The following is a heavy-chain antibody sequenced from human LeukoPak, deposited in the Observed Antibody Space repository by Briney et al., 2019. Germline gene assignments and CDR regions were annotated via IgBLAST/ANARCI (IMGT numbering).Heavy chain of an antibody. D-gene: IGHD3-22*01. J-gene: IGHJ5*02. CDR2: VNHSGGT. CDR1: PGSPSGYS. V-gene: IGHV4-34*01. CDR3: ARGESDSSGLFSGNWFDP. Sequence: SETLSHTPALSPGSPSGYSWSVIRQPPPKGLEWIGGVNHSGGTNHNPSLQCRVTISVDTSRNQFSLKLSSVTAADTAVYCCARGESDSSGLFSGNWFDPWGQGTLVTVSS.